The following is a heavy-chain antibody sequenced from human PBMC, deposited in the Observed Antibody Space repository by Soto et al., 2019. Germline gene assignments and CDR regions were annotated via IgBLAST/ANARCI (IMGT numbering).Heavy chain of an antibody. CDR3: ARGEGCNGNWYAS. D-gene: IGHD2-15*01. CDR2: IIPMSPMP. Sequence: QVQLVQSGAEVKKPGSSVNVACKASGDTFNRYTISWVRQAPGQGLEWMGRIIPMSPMPIYAQKFRGRVTFTADKSTTSVYMELSSLTSDDTAVYYCARGEGCNGNWYASWGQGTLVTVSS. CDR1: GDTFNRYT. V-gene: IGHV1-69*02. J-gene: IGHJ4*02.